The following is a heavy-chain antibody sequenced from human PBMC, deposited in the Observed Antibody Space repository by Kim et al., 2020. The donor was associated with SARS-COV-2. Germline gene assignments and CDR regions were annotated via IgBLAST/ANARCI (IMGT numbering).Heavy chain of an antibody. CDR2: IIPIFGTA. V-gene: IGHV1-69*13. D-gene: IGHD3-22*01. CDR1: GGTFSSHT. CDR3: ARQFAPDTSGYYYYY. J-gene: IGHJ4*02. Sequence: SVKVSCKASGGTFSSHTINWVRQAPGQGLEWMGGIIPIFGTANYAQKFQGRVTITADESTSTAYMELSSLRSEDTAVYYCARQFAPDTSGYYYYYWGQGTLVTVSS.